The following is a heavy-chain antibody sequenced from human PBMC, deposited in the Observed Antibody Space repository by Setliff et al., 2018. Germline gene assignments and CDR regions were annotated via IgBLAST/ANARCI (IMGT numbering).Heavy chain of an antibody. D-gene: IGHD6-13*01. Sequence: SETLSLTCTVSGGSISSSSYYWGWIRQPPGKGLEWIGSIYYSGSTYYNPSLKSRVTISVDTSKNQFSLNLSSVTAADTAVYYCARGRIAAALYYFDYWGQGTLVTVSS. CDR1: GGSISSSSYY. CDR3: ARGRIAAALYYFDY. J-gene: IGHJ4*02. CDR2: IYYSGST. V-gene: IGHV4-39*01.